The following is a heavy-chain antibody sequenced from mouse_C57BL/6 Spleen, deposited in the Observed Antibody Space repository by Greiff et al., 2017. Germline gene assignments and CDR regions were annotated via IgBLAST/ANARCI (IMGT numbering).Heavy chain of an antibody. Sequence: VQLQQSGPELVKPAASVKLSCKASGYAFSSFWLNWVKQRPGTGLEWIGRIYPGDGDTNYNGKFKGKTTLTADKSSSTAYMQLSILTSEDSTVDICARQSYCSGYGAIDYWGQGTSLTVSS. CDR1: GYAFSSFW. J-gene: IGHJ4*01. CDR2: IYPGDGDT. CDR3: ARQSYCSGYGAIDY. D-gene: IGHD1-1*01. V-gene: IGHV1-82*01.